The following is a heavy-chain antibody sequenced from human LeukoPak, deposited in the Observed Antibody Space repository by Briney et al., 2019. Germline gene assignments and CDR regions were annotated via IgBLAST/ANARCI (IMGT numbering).Heavy chain of an antibody. Sequence: SQTLSLTCAVSGGSISRSGYSWSWIRQPPGKGLDWIAYIYYTGSTYYNPSLKSRVTISLDTSKNQFSLKLTSVTAADTAVYYCARSGTTMVRGVMSFDYWGQGTLVTVSS. CDR1: GGSISRSGYS. V-gene: IGHV4-30-4*07. CDR2: IYYTGST. CDR3: ARSGTTMVRGVMSFDY. J-gene: IGHJ4*02. D-gene: IGHD3-10*01.